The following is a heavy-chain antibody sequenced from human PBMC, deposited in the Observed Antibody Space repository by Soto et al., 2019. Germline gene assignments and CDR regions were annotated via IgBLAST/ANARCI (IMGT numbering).Heavy chain of an antibody. Sequence: EVPLLESVGGLVQPGGSLRLSCAASGFTFSSYAMSWVRQAPGKGLEWVSAISGSGGSTYYPDSVKGPFTISRDNSKSTRYLQMTSGKAEDTAVYYFAKARGFGDFDYWGQGTLVTVSS. CDR3: AKARGFGDFDY. CDR2: ISGSGGST. D-gene: IGHD3-10*01. J-gene: IGHJ4*02. V-gene: IGHV3-23*01. CDR1: GFTFSSYA.